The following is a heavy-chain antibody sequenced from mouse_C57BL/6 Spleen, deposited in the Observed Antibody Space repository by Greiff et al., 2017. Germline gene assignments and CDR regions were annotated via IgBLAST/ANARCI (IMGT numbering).Heavy chain of an antibody. Sequence: QVQLQQPGAELVKPGASVKMSCKASGYTFTSYWITWVKQRPGQGLEWIGDIYPGSGSTNYNEKFKSKATLTVDTSSSTAYMQLSSLTSEDSAVYYCARGIYYGNEAWFAYWGQGTLVTVSA. CDR3: ARGIYYGNEAWFAY. D-gene: IGHD2-1*01. V-gene: IGHV1-55*01. J-gene: IGHJ3*01. CDR1: GYTFTSYW. CDR2: IYPGSGST.